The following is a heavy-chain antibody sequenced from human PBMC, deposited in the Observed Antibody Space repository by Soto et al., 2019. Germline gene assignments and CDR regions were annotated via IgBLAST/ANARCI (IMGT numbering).Heavy chain of an antibody. CDR2: INHSGST. V-gene: IGHV4-34*01. CDR3: ARAVFGRTSPNWFDP. D-gene: IGHD2-2*01. J-gene: IGHJ5*02. Sequence: SETLSLTCAVYGGSFSGYYWSWIRQPPGKGLEWIGEINHSGSTNYNPSLKSRVTISVDTSKNQFSLKLSSVTAADTAVYYCARAVFGRTSPNWFDPWGQGTLVTGSS. CDR1: GGSFSGYY.